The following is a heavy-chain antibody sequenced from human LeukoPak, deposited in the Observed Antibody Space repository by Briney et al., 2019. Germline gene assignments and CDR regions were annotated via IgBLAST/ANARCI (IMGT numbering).Heavy chain of an antibody. CDR3: ARHFGAVAGIFDY. J-gene: IGHJ4*02. Sequence: MPSETLSLTCSLSGRSISSSSYYWGWIRHPPGKGLEWIGSIYYSGSIYINPTVMSRLTIPIDRYKNQLSLQVSSVTDADRAVYYCARHFGAVAGIFDYWGQGTLVTVSS. CDR1: GRSISSSSYY. CDR2: IYYSGSI. V-gene: IGHV4-39*01. D-gene: IGHD6-19*01.